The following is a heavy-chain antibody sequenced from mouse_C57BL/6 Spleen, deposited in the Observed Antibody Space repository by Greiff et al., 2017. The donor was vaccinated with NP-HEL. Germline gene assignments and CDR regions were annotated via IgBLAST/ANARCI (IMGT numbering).Heavy chain of an antibody. J-gene: IGHJ1*03. Sequence: VQRVESGAELVKPGASVKISCKASGYAFSSYWMNWVKQRPGKGLEWIGQIYPGDGDTNYNGKFKGKATLTADKSSSTAYMQLSSLTSEDSAVYFCARIPYGTDWYVDVWGTGTTVTVSS. D-gene: IGHD1-1*01. V-gene: IGHV1-80*01. CDR3: ARIPYGTDWYVDV. CDR1: GYAFSSYW. CDR2: IYPGDGDT.